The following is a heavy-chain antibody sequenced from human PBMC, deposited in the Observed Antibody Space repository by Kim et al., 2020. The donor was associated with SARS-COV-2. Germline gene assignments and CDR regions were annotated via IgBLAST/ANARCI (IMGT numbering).Heavy chain of an antibody. J-gene: IGHJ4*02. CDR2: INHSGST. Sequence: SETLSLTCAVYGGSFSGYYWSWIRQPPGKGLEWIGEINHSGSTNYNPSLKSRVTISVDTSKNQFSLKLSSVTAADTAVYYCARAEGGNGGHLDYWGQGTLVTVSS. CDR1: GGSFSGYY. CDR3: ARAEGGNGGHLDY. D-gene: IGHD4-17*01. V-gene: IGHV4-34*01.